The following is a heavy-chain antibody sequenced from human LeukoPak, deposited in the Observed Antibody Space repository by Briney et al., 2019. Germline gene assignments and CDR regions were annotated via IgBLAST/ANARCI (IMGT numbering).Heavy chain of an antibody. J-gene: IGHJ4*02. V-gene: IGHV3-7*01. CDR1: GFTFSSYW. CDR3: ARVCTSITCYSPVFWY. CDR2: IKQDESKK. D-gene: IGHD2-2*01. Sequence: GGSLRLSCAASGFTFSSYWMSWVRQAPGKGLEWVANIKQDESKKYYVDSVKGRFTISRDNAKNSLYLQMNSLRAEDTAVYYCARVCTSITCYSPVFWYWGQGTLVTVSS.